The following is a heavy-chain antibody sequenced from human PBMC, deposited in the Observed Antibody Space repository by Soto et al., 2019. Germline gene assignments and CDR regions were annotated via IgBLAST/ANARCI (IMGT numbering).Heavy chain of an antibody. CDR3: ATVSGYCTNISCRAPSYHSLGMHV. J-gene: IGHJ6*02. CDR2: TSYYGSNK. CDR1: GFTFSSYT. V-gene: IGHV3-30-3*01. D-gene: IGHD2-2*01. Sequence: GSLRLSCAASGFTFSSYTMYWVRQAPCKGLEWVAVTSYYGSNKYYADSVKGRFTISRDNSKNTLFLQMNILRGEDTAVYYCATVSGYCTNISCRAPSYHSLGMHVWGQATT.